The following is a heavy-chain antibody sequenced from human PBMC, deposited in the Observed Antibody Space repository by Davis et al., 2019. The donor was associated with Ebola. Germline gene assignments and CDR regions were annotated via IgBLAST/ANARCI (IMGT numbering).Heavy chain of an antibody. V-gene: IGHV3-53*01. Sequence: GGSLRLSCAASGFSVSTKYMNWVRQAPGKGLQWVSIMYSGGTTYYADSVKGRFTISRDSSKNTVYLQMNNLRAEDTAVYYCARGDFYYGVDVWGQGTTVTVSS. CDR1: GFSVSTKY. CDR3: ARGDFYYGVDV. J-gene: IGHJ6*02. CDR2: MYSGGTT.